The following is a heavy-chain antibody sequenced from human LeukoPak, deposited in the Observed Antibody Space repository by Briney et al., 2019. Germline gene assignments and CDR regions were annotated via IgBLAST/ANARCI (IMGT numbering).Heavy chain of an antibody. CDR2: INHSGST. J-gene: IGHJ3*02. Sequence: PSETLSLTCSVSGYSISSAYYWGWIRQPPGKGLEWIGEINHSGSTNYNPSLKSRVTISVDTSKNQFSLKLSSVTAADTAVYYCARSTGIPHDAFDIWGQGTMVTVSS. CDR3: ARSTGIPHDAFDI. CDR1: GYSISSAYY. D-gene: IGHD5-18*01. V-gene: IGHV4-38-2*02.